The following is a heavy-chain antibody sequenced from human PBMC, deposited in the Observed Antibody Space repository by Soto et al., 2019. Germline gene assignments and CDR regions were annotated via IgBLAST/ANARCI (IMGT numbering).Heavy chain of an antibody. CDR3: ARGRIGNWFDP. J-gene: IGHJ5*02. CDR2: IYHSGST. D-gene: IGHD2-15*01. V-gene: IGHV4-4*02. Sequence: ASETLSFTCSVSNVSISSSYWSWVRQPPGKGLEWIGEIYHSGSTNYNPSLKSRVTISVDKSKNQFSLKLSSVTAADTAVYYCARGRIGNWFDPWGQGTLVTVSS. CDR1: NVSISSSY.